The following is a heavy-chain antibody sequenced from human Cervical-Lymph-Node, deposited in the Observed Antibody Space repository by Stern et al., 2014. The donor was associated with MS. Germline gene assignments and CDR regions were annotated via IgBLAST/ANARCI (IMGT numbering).Heavy chain of an antibody. CDR3: ARAPLWFGELTDY. CDR1: GFTFSSYG. Sequence: QVQLVESGGGVVQPGRSLRLSCAASGFTFSSYGMHWVRQAPGKGLEWGAVIWYDGSNKYYADSVKGRFTISRDNSKNTLYLQMNSLRAEDTAVYYCARAPLWFGELTDYWGQGTLVTVSS. D-gene: IGHD3-10*01. J-gene: IGHJ4*02. CDR2: IWYDGSNK. V-gene: IGHV3-33*01.